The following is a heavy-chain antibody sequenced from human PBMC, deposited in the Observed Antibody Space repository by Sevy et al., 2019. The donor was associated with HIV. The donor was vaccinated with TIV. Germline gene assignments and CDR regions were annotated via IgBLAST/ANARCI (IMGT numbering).Heavy chain of an antibody. CDR2: ISYDGNNR. CDR1: GFTFPIYS. CDR3: ARVAVEYCTNDCYHRFDH. J-gene: IGHJ4*02. Sequence: GGSLRLSCVASGFTFPIYSVVWVRRAPGKGLEWLTLISYDGNNRYYADSVKGRFTISRDNSNNILYLQMTSLRVEEPALYFCARVAVEYCTNDCYHRFDHWGLGTLVTVS. V-gene: IGHV3-30*04. D-gene: IGHD2-8*01.